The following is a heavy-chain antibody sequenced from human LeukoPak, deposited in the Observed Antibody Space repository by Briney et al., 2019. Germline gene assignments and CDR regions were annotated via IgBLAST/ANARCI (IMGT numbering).Heavy chain of an antibody. CDR1: GASISSYY. CDR3: ARRNVGATSTYFGS. D-gene: IGHD1-26*01. CDR2: IYYSGST. V-gene: IGHV4-59*08. J-gene: IGHJ4*02. Sequence: SETLSPTCTVSGASISSYYWTWIRQPPGKELEWIGYIYYSGSTNYNPSLKSRVTISVDTSKNQFSLKLSSVTAADTAVYYCARRNVGATSTYFGSWGQGTLVTVSS.